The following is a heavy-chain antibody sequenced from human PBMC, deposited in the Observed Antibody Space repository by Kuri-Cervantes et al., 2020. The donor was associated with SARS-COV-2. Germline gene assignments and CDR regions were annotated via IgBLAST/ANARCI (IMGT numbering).Heavy chain of an antibody. Sequence: SETLSLTCTVSGGSISSYYWSWIRQPPGKGLEWIGEINHSGSTNHNPSLKSRVTISVDTSKNQFSLKLSSVTAADTAVYYCARGGRYCSSTSCPVWFDPWGQGTLVTVSS. CDR3: ARGGRYCSSTSCPVWFDP. CDR2: INHSGST. CDR1: GGSISSYY. J-gene: IGHJ5*02. D-gene: IGHD2-2*01. V-gene: IGHV4-34*01.